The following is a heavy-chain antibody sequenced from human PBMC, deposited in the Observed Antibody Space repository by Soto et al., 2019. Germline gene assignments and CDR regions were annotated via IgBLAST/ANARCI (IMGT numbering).Heavy chain of an antibody. J-gene: IGHJ5*02. CDR1: GFTFSSYG. Sequence: GGSLRLSCAASGFTFSSYGMHWVRQAPGKGLEWVAVIWYDGSNKYYADTVKGRFTISRDNSKNTLYLQMNSLRAEDKAVYYCAINCGVERITIFGVVIMDNWFDPWGQGTLVTVSS. D-gene: IGHD3-3*01. V-gene: IGHV3-33*01. CDR3: AINCGVERITIFGVVIMDNWFDP. CDR2: IWYDGSNK.